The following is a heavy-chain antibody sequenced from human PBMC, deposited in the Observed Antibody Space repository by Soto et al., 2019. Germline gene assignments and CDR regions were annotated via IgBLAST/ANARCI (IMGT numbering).Heavy chain of an antibody. D-gene: IGHD5-18*01. CDR2: ILPIFGRT. CDR1: GAIFSSNA. V-gene: IGHV1-69*01. Sequence: QVQLVQSGAEVKKPGSSVKVTCKASGAIFSSNAISWVRQAPGQGLEWMGGILPIFGRTNYAQKFQGRVMITADESTRTGYMELSSLKSEDTAVYYCATGGRGYSYAPRFYFEYWGQGTLVTVSS. CDR3: ATGGRGYSYAPRFYFEY. J-gene: IGHJ4*02.